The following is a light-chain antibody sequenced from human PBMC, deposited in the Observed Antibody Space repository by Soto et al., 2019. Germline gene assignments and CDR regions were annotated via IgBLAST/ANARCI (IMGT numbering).Light chain of an antibody. Sequence: DIQMTQSPSSLSASVGDRVTITCRASQSISSSLNWYQQKPGKAPKLLIYAASSLQSGFPSRFSGSGSGTDFTLTISSLQPEDFATYYCQQSYSTPLTFGGGTKVDIK. CDR3: QQSYSTPLT. CDR2: AAS. J-gene: IGKJ4*01. CDR1: QSISSS. V-gene: IGKV1-39*01.